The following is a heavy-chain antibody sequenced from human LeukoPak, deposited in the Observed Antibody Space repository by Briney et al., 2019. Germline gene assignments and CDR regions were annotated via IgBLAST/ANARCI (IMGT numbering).Heavy chain of an antibody. D-gene: IGHD2-8*01. CDR2: ICHDGSYE. V-gene: IGHV3-30*02. Sequence: GGSLRLSCAASGVTFSTYGRHWVRQAPGKGLEWVAFICHDGSYEYYAHPVKGRFNIPRDRSKNTLYLQMTGLRAEATAVNSCAKDGVGATNLDCWGTATLVTVSS. J-gene: IGHJ4*02. CDR3: AKDGVGATNLDC. CDR1: GVTFSTYG.